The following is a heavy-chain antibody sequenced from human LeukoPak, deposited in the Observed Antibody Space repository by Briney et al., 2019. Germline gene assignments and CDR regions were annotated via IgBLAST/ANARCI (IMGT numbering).Heavy chain of an antibody. CDR3: ARGAVAAAGPAY. CDR2: ISSSNCI. Sequence: PGGSLRLSCAASGFTFSSYSMNWVRQAPGKGLEWVSSISSSNCIHYADSVKGRFTISRDNAKNSVYLQMNSLRGKDTAVYYCARGAVAAAGPAYWGQGTLVTV. D-gene: IGHD6-13*01. CDR1: GFTFSSYS. J-gene: IGHJ4*02. V-gene: IGHV3-21*01.